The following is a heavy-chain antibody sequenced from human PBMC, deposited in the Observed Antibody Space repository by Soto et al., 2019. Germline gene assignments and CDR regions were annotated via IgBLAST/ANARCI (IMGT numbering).Heavy chain of an antibody. Sequence: ASVKVSCKASGGTFSSYAINWVRQAPGQGLEWMGGIIPIFGTANYAQKFQGRVTITADKSTSTAYMELSSLRSEDTAVYYCASSSDFWSGPDYWGQGTLVTVSS. CDR2: IIPIFGTA. D-gene: IGHD3-3*01. CDR1: GGTFSSYA. V-gene: IGHV1-69*06. CDR3: ASSSDFWSGPDY. J-gene: IGHJ4*02.